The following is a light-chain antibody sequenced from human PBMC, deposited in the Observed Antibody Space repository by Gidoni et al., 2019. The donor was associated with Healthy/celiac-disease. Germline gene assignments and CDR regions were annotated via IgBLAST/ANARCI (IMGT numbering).Light chain of an antibody. CDR3: QQYNNWPGT. CDR1: QSVSSN. Sequence: EIVMTQSPATLSVSPGERATLSCRASQSVSSNLAWYQQKPGQAPRLLIYGASTRATGIPARFSGSGCGTEFTLTISSLQSEDFAVYYCQQYNNWPGTFGQXTKVEIK. V-gene: IGKV3-15*01. J-gene: IGKJ1*01. CDR2: GAS.